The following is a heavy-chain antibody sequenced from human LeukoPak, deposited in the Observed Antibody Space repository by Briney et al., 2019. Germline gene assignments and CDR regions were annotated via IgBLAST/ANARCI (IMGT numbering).Heavy chain of an antibody. V-gene: IGHV4-59*01. Sequence: SETLSLTCTVSGGSISHYYWSWIRQSPGKGLEWIGYIYYSGTTNYNPSLKSRVTISVDTSRNQFSLQLRSVTAADTAVYYCAREDPQTTVPEGMDVWGQGATVIVSS. CDR1: GGSISHYY. J-gene: IGHJ6*02. D-gene: IGHD4-17*01. CDR2: IYYSGTT. CDR3: AREDPQTTVPEGMDV.